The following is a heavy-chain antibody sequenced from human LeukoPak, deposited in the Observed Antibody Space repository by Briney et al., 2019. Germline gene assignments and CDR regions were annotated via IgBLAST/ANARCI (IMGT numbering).Heavy chain of an antibody. CDR1: GFTFSSYG. Sequence: GRSLRLSCAASGFTFSSYGMHWVRQAPGKGLEWVAVIWYDGSNKYYADSVKGRFTISRDNSKNTLYLQMNSLRAEDTAVYYCARQQYYYDSSGPDYYYYCMDVWGKGTTVTVSS. V-gene: IGHV3-33*01. CDR3: ARQQYYYDSSGPDYYYYCMDV. J-gene: IGHJ6*03. D-gene: IGHD3-22*01. CDR2: IWYDGSNK.